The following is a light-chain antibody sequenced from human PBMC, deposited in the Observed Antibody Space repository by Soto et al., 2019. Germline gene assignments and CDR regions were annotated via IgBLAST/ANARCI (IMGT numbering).Light chain of an antibody. CDR1: ISDVGVYNY. V-gene: IGLV2-8*01. CDR2: EVS. CDR3: GSYAGFNNYVA. Sequence: QSALTQPPSASGSPGQSVTISCTGTISDVGVYNYVSWYQQHPGKAPKLMIYEVSERPSGVPDRFSGSQSGNTASLTVSGLQAEDEADYYCGSYAGFNNYVAFGGGTQVTVL. J-gene: IGLJ2*01.